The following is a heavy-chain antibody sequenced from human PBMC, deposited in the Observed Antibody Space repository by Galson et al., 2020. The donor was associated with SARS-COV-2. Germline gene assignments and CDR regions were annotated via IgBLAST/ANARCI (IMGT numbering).Heavy chain of an antibody. J-gene: IGHJ3*02. D-gene: IGHD3-22*01. CDR2: ISSSSRTI. Sequence: GSLRLSCAASGFTFTSYSMNWVRQARGKGLEWVSYISSSSRTIFYADSAKGRFTISRDNAKNSLYLQMNSLRAEDTAVYSCARARTDYYDSTGSGGAFDIWGQGTMVTVSS. CDR3: ARARTDYYDSTGSGGAFDI. V-gene: IGHV3-48*04. CDR1: GFTFTSYS.